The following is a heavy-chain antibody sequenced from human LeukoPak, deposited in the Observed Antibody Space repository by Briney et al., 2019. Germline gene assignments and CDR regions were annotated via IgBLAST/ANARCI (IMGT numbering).Heavy chain of an antibody. V-gene: IGHV1-8*01. CDR2: MNPNSGNT. CDR1: GYTFTSYD. Sequence: GASVKVSCKASGYTFTSYDINWVRQAPGQGLEWMGWMNPNSGNTAYAQKFQGRVTMTRNTSISTAYMELSSLRSEDTAVYYCARGAPFYAMKGAFDIWGQGTMVTVSS. CDR3: ARGAPFYAMKGAFDI. J-gene: IGHJ3*02. D-gene: IGHD2-8*01.